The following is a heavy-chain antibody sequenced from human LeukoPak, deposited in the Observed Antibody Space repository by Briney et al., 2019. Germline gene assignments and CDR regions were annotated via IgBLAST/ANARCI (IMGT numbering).Heavy chain of an antibody. Sequence: AGESLKISCKGSGYFFPNYWIGWVRQMPGKVLEWMGIIYLGDSDTRYSPSFQGQVTISADKSITTAYLQWSSLKASDTAIYYCARHPSYTSGWPLDYWGQGTLVTVSS. D-gene: IGHD6-19*01. J-gene: IGHJ4*02. CDR3: ARHPSYTSGWPLDY. V-gene: IGHV5-51*01. CDR2: IYLGDSDT. CDR1: GYFFPNYW.